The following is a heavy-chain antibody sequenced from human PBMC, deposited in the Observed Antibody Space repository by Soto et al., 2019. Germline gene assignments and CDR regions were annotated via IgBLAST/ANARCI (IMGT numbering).Heavy chain of an antibody. V-gene: IGHV1-18*01. CDR1: GYTFTSYG. CDR3: ARDRGYYYGSGSFDY. Sequence: QVQLVQSGAEVKKPGASVKVSCKASGYTFTSYGISWVRQAPGPGREWMGWISAYNGNTNYAQKLQGRVTMTTDTSKSTVYMELRSLRSDDTAVDYCARDRGYYYGSGSFDYWGQGPLVTVSS. CDR2: ISAYNGNT. J-gene: IGHJ4*02. D-gene: IGHD3-10*01.